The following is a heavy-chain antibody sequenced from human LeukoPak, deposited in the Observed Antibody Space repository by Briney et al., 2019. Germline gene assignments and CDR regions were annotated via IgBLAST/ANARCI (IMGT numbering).Heavy chain of an antibody. V-gene: IGHV3-48*02. CDR3: ARGPTWIQLWFIT. CDR1: GLTFSSYS. D-gene: IGHD5-18*01. Sequence: QPGGSLRLSCAASGLTFSSYSMNWVRQAPGKGLEWVSYISSSSSTIYYADSVKGRFTISRDNAKNSLYLQMNSLRDEDTAVYYCARGPTWIQLWFITWGQGTLVTVSS. J-gene: IGHJ5*02. CDR2: ISSSSSTI.